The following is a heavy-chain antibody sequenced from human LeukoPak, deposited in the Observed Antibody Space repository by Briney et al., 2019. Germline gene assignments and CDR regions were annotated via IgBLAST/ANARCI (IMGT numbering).Heavy chain of an antibody. D-gene: IGHD2-21*02. Sequence: AGGSLRLSRCAPGFTFSSYSMHWVRPAPGKGVEGGAVISYDGSNKYYADSVKGRFTISRDNSKNTLYLQMNSLRAEDTAVYYCARFRTWGDKAFDYWGQGTLVTVSS. CDR3: ARFRTWGDKAFDY. CDR1: GFTFSSYS. V-gene: IGHV3-30*03. CDR2: ISYDGSNK. J-gene: IGHJ4*02.